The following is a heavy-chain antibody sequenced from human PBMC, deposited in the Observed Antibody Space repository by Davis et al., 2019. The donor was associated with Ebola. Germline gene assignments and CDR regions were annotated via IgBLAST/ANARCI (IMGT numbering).Heavy chain of an antibody. Sequence: PGGSLRLSCKGSGYSFTSYWIGWVRQMPGKGLEWMGIIYPGDSDTRYSPSFQGQVTISADKSISTAYLQWSSLKASDTAIYYCARRGGYCSGGSCYSGWVDYWGQGTLVTVSS. CDR3: ARRGGYCSGGSCYSGWVDY. D-gene: IGHD2-15*01. CDR1: GYSFTSYW. J-gene: IGHJ4*02. V-gene: IGHV5-51*01. CDR2: IYPGDSDT.